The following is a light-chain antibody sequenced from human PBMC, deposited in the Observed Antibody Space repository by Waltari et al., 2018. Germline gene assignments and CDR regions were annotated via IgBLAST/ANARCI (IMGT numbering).Light chain of an antibody. V-gene: IGLV4-69*01. CDR1: SGHSSNI. Sequence: QLVVTQSPSASAPLGASVKLTCTLSSGHSSNIVAWLQQRPEKGPRYLMKVNRDGSHMKGDDIPDRFSGSSSGAERYLTISSLQPDDEADYYCQTGGHGTWVFGGGTTLTVL. CDR2: VNRDGSH. CDR3: QTGGHGTWV. J-gene: IGLJ3*02.